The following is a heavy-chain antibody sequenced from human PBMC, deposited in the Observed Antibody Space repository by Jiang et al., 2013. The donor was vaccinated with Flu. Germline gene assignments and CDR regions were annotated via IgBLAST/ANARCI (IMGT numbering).Heavy chain of an antibody. Sequence: YAMSWVRQAPGKGRGVGRQALLVVGVGTYHADSVKGRFTISRDNSKNTLLLQMNSLRAEDTALYYCARCVGYDGAEGMGWWYFDFWGQGTLVTVSS. D-gene: IGHD2-15*01. J-gene: IGHJ4*02. CDR2: LLVVGVGT. V-gene: IGHV3-23*01. CDR3: ARCVGYDGAEGMGWWYFDF. CDR1: YA.